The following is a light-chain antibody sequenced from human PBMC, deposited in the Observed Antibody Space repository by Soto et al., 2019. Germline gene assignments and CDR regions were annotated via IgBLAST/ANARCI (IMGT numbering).Light chain of an antibody. CDR2: GNT. CDR3: QSYDSALSSYV. CDR1: SSNIGAGYD. J-gene: IGLJ1*01. V-gene: IGLV1-40*01. Sequence: QSVLTQPPSVSGAPGQRITISCTGSSSNIGAGYDVHWYLQLPGTAPKLLIYGNTRRPSGVPDRFSGSKSGTSASLAITALQAEDEADYFCQSYDSALSSYVFATGTKLTVL.